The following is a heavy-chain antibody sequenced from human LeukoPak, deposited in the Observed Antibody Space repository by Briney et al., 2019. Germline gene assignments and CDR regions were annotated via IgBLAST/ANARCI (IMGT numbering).Heavy chain of an antibody. Sequence: GGSLRLSCAASGFTFSSYSMNWVRQAPGKGLEWVSYITSSSSTIYYADSVKGRFTISRDNAKNSLYLQMNSLRAEDTAVYYCARGHDYYYDSSGYYFDYWGQGTLVTVSS. CDR2: ITSSSSTI. CDR3: ARGHDYYYDSSGYYFDY. V-gene: IGHV3-48*04. D-gene: IGHD3-22*01. J-gene: IGHJ4*02. CDR1: GFTFSSYS.